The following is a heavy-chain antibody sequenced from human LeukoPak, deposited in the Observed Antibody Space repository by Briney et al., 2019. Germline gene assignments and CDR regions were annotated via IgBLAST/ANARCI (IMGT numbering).Heavy chain of an antibody. V-gene: IGHV3-48*03. CDR2: ISSSGSLT. D-gene: IGHD4-17*01. Sequence: PGGSLRLSCAASGFTFSNYAMNCVRQAPGKGLEWVSYISSSGSLTFYADSVKGRFTISRDNASVSLQTNSLRAEDTALYYCAKSITDYGDYDSPFFDYWGQGTLVTVSS. CDR1: GFTFSNYA. CDR3: AKSITDYGDYDSPFFDY. J-gene: IGHJ4*02.